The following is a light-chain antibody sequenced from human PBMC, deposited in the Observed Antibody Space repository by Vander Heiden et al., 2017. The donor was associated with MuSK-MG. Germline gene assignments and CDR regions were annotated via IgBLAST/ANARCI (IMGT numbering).Light chain of an antibody. J-gene: IGKJ2*01. CDR1: QGIRND. V-gene: IGKV1-6*01. CDR2: AAS. CDR3: RQDDNSPRT. Sequence: AIQMTQFPSSLSASVGDRVTITCRASQGIRNDLGWYQQKPGKAPKLLIYAASSLQSGVPSRFSGSGSGTDFTLTISSLQPEDFATYYCRQDDNSPRTFGQGTKLEIK.